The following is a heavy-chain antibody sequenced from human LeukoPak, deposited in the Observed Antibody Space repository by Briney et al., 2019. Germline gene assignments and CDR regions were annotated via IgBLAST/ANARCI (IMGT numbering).Heavy chain of an antibody. D-gene: IGHD3-9*01. CDR3: ARELAYFDWLLGSFDY. Sequence: SETLSPTCTVSGGSISSGSYYWSWIRQPAGKGLEWIGRIYTSGSTNYNPSLKSRVTISVDTSKNQFSLKLSSVTAADTAVYYCARELAYFDWLLGSFDYWGQGTLVTVSS. V-gene: IGHV4-61*02. CDR1: GGSISSGSYY. CDR2: IYTSGST. J-gene: IGHJ4*02.